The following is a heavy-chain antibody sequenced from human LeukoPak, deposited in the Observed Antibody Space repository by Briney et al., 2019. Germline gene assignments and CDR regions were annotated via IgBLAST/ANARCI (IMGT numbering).Heavy chain of an antibody. CDR1: GFTFSSYW. CDR2: IKPDGSSI. D-gene: IGHD5-12*01. V-gene: IGHV3-74*01. J-gene: IGHJ4*02. CDR3: ATLYGGSTDY. Sequence: GGSLRLSCAASGFTFSSYWMNWVRQAPGKGRVWVSRIKPDGSSIIYADSVQGRFTISRDNAKNTLYLQMNSLRAEDTAVYYCATLYGGSTDYWGQGTLVTVSS.